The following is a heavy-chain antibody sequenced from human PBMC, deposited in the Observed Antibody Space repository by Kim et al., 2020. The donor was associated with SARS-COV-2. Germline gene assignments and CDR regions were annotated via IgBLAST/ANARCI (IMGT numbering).Heavy chain of an antibody. Sequence: SETLSLTCAVYGGSFSGYYWSWIRQPPGKGLEWIGEINHSRSTNYNPSLKSRVTISVDTSKNQFSLKLSSVTAADTAVYYCARGRLGYYGSPYAFDLWGQGTMVTVSS. D-gene: IGHD3-10*01. CDR1: GGSFSGYY. CDR2: INHSRST. CDR3: ARGRLGYYGSPYAFDL. J-gene: IGHJ3*01. V-gene: IGHV4-34*01.